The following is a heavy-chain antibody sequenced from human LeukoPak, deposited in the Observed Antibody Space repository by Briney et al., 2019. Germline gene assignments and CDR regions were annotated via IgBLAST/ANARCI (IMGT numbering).Heavy chain of an antibody. CDR2: IKQDGSEK. CDR3: ARLIAGWARGAGTLDY. J-gene: IGHJ4*02. D-gene: IGHD6-19*01. CDR1: GFTFSSYS. Sequence: PGGSLRLSCAASGFTFSSYSMNWVRQAPGKGLEWVANIKQDGSEKYYVDSVKGRFTISRDNAKNSLYLQMNSLRAEDTAVYYCARLIAGWARGAGTLDYWGQGTLVTVSS. V-gene: IGHV3-7*01.